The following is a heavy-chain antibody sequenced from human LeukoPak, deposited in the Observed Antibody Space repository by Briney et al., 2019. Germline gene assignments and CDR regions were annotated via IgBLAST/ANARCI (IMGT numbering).Heavy chain of an antibody. CDR1: GFTFSSYS. V-gene: IGHV3-21*01. Sequence: GGSLRLSCAASGFTFSSYSMNWVRQAPGKGLEWVSSISSSSSYIYYADSVKGRFTISRDNAKNSLYLQMNSLRAEDTAVYYCARDSSGWSHGGYYFDSWGQGTLVTVSS. CDR2: ISSSSSYI. D-gene: IGHD6-19*01. J-gene: IGHJ4*02. CDR3: ARDSSGWSHGGYYFDS.